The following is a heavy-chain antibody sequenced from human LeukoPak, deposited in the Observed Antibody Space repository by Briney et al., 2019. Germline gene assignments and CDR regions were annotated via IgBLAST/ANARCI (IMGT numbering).Heavy chain of an antibody. J-gene: IGHJ6*03. CDR3: GSGPGVSYYYMDV. CDR1: GYTFTSYA. V-gene: IGHV7-4-1*02. Sequence: ASVKVSCKASGYTFTSYAMNWVRQAPGQGLEWMGWINTNTGNPTYAQGFTGRFVFSLDTSVSTTYLQISSLKAEDTAVYYCGSGPGVSYYYMDVWGKGTTVTVSS. D-gene: IGHD3-10*01. CDR2: INTNTGNP.